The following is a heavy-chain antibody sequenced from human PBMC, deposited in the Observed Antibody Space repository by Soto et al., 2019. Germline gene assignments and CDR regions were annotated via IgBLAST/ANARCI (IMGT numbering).Heavy chain of an antibody. D-gene: IGHD6-13*01. V-gene: IGHV3-74*01. J-gene: IGHJ6*02. CDR1: GFTFSSYW. CDR2: INSDGSST. CDR3: ARGRRAYSSSWYYMSNYYYYGMDV. Sequence: PGGSLRLSCAASGFTFSSYWMHWVRQAPGKGLVWVSRINSDGSSTSYADSVKGRFTISRDNAKNTLYLQMNSLRAEDTAVYYCARGRRAYSSSWYYMSNYYYYGMDVWGQGTTVTVSS.